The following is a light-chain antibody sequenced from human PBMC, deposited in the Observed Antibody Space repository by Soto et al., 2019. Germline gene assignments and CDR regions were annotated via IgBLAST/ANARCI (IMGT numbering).Light chain of an antibody. V-gene: IGKV1-13*02. Sequence: AIQLTQSPSSLSASVGDRVNITCRASQGISSALAWYQHKPGKAPKLLIYDASSLQSGVPSRFSGSGSGTDFTLTISSLQPEGFATYYCQQFNSYPLYTFGQGTKLEIK. J-gene: IGKJ2*01. CDR1: QGISSA. CDR2: DAS. CDR3: QQFNSYPLYT.